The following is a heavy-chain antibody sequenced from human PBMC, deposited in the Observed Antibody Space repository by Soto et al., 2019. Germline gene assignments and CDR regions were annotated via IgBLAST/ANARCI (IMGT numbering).Heavy chain of an antibody. J-gene: IGHJ6*02. CDR2: ISSSSSYT. D-gene: IGHD3-3*01. V-gene: IGHV3-11*06. CDR3: ARYPPLKFGVVIPGHYYGMDV. Sequence: GGSLRLSCAASGFTFSDYYMSWIRQAPGKGLEWVSYISSSSSYTNYADSVKGRFTISRDNAKNSLYLQMNSLRAEDTAVYYCARYPPLKFGVVIPGHYYGMDVWGQGTTVTVSS. CDR1: GFTFSDYY.